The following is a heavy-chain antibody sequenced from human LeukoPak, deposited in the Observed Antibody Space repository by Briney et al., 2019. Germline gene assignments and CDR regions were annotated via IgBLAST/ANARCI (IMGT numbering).Heavy chain of an antibody. Sequence: SETLSLTCAVSGGSISSGGYSWSWIRQPPRKGLEWIGYIYHSGSTYYNPSLKSRVTISVDRSKNQFSLKLSSVTAADTAVYYCARGIAARPIDYWGQGTRVTVSS. J-gene: IGHJ4*02. D-gene: IGHD6-6*01. V-gene: IGHV4-30-2*01. CDR3: ARGIAARPIDY. CDR1: GGSISSGGYS. CDR2: IYHSGST.